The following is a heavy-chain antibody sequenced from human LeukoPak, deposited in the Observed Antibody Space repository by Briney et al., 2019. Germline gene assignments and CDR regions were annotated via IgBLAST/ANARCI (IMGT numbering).Heavy chain of an antibody. CDR3: ARARSHYYYYYGMDV. J-gene: IGHJ6*02. Sequence: SETLSLTCAVYGGSFSGYYWSWIRQPPGKGLEWIGYIYYSGSTNYNPSLKSRVTISVDTSKNQFSLKLSSVTAADTAVYYCARARSHYYYYYGMDVWGQGTTVTVSS. CDR2: IYYSGST. CDR1: GGSFSGYY. D-gene: IGHD3-10*01. V-gene: IGHV4-59*01.